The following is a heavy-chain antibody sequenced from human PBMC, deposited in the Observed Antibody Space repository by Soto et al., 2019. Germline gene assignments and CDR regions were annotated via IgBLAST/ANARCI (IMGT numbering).Heavy chain of an antibody. J-gene: IGHJ2*01. V-gene: IGHV3-21*01. Sequence: EVQVVESGGGLVKPGGSLRLSCAASGFTFSSYNMNWVRQAPGKGLEWVSSISSSTRYIYYGDSVKGRFTISRDNTKNSLFLQMNSLRAEDTAVYYCVRDLQSYWYFDLWGRGTLVTVSS. CDR1: GFTFSSYN. CDR2: ISSSTRYI. CDR3: VRDLQSYWYFDL.